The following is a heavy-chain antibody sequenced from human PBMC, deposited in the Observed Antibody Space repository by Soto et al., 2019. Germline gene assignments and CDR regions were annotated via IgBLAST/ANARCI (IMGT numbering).Heavy chain of an antibody. CDR3: ARDCSGGSCYSDGPN. CDR2: IYYSGST. V-gene: IGHV4-59*12. CDR1: GGSISSYY. D-gene: IGHD2-15*01. J-gene: IGHJ4*02. Sequence: SETLSLTCTVSGGSISSYYWSWIRQPPGKGLEWIGYIYYSGSTNYNPSLKSRVTISVDTSKNQFSLKLSSVTAADTAVYYCARDCSGGSCYSDGPNWGQGTLVTVSS.